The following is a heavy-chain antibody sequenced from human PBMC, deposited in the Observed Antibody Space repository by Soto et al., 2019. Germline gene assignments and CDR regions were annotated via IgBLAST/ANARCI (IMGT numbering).Heavy chain of an antibody. J-gene: IGHJ1*01. V-gene: IGHV5-10-1*01. Sequence: GESLKISCKGSGYSFAGYWVTWVRQKPGKGLEWMGRIDPSDSQTYYSPSFRGHVTISATKSITTLFLQWSSLRASDTAMYYCARHSGVAEDGTDWGQGTLVTVSS. CDR3: ARHSGVAEDGTD. CDR2: IDPSDSQT. CDR1: GYSFAGYW. D-gene: IGHD6-13*01.